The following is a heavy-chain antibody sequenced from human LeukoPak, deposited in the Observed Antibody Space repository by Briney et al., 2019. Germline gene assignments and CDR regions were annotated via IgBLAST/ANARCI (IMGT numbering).Heavy chain of an antibody. CDR2: IYYSGST. CDR1: GGSVSSGSYY. V-gene: IGHV4-61*01. D-gene: IGHD3-22*01. J-gene: IGHJ4*02. CDR3: ARYYDSSGPFDY. Sequence: SETLSLTCTVSGGSVSSGSYYWSWIRQPPGTGLEWIGYIYYSGSTNYNPSLKSRVTISVDTSKNQFSLKLSSVTAADTAVYYCARYYDSSGPFDYWGQGTLVTVSS.